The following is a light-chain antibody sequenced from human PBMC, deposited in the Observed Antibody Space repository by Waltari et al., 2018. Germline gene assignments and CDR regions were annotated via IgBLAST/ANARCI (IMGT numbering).Light chain of an antibody. V-gene: IGKV3-11*01. J-gene: IGKJ4*01. CDR1: QSIGSY. CDR2: DAS. CDR3: QQRYSWPLT. Sequence: EIVLTQSPATLSLSPGERATLSCRASQSIGSYLAWYQQKPGQAPRRLVSDASTRASDIPARFRARGSGTDFTLSISSLEPEDFAVYFCQQRYSWPLTFGGGTKVDLK.